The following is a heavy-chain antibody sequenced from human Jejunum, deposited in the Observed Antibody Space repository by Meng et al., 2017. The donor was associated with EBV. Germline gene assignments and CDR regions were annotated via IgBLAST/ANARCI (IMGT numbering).Heavy chain of an antibody. CDR3: ARDLSELGFRQEWGGSAYYFDY. V-gene: IGHV6-1*01. Sequence: QVQLQQSGPGLVKPSQTLSLTCYISGDSVSSNRVAWNWIRQSPSRSLEWLGRTYYRSKWYNVYSGSVRSRITINPDTSKNQFSLQLNSVTPEDTAVYYCARDLSELGFRQEWGGSAYYFDYWGQGTLVTVSS. CDR1: GDSVSSNRVA. J-gene: IGHJ4*02. D-gene: IGHD1-26*01. CDR2: TYYRSKWYN.